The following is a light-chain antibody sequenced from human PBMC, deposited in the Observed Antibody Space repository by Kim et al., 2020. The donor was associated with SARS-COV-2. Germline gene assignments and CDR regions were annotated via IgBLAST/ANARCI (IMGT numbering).Light chain of an antibody. V-gene: IGLV3-19*01. CDR2: GKN. J-gene: IGLJ2*01. CDR1: SLRSYY. CDR3: NSRDSSGNHLV. Sequence: AWGQTVRITCQGDSLRSYYASWYQQQPGQAPVLVIYGKNNRPSGIPDRFSGSSSGNTASLTITGAQAEDEADYYCNSRDSSGNHLVFGGGTKLTVL.